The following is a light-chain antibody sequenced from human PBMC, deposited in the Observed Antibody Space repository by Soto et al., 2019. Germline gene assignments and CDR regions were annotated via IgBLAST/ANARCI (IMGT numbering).Light chain of an antibody. V-gene: IGKV3-20*01. J-gene: IGKJ1*01. Sequence: DIVLTQAPGTLSIYPGERTTLSCRASQSISSSYLAWYQQKPGQAPRLLVYGASSRATGIPDRFSGSGSGTDFTLTISRLEPEDFALYYCQQYSSTFWTLGQGTKVDIK. CDR3: QQYSSTFWT. CDR1: QSISSSY. CDR2: GAS.